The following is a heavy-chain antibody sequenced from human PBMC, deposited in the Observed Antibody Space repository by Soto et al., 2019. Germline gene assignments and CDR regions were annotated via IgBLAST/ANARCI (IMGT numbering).Heavy chain of an antibody. V-gene: IGHV3-21*01. J-gene: IGHJ3*02. D-gene: IGHD2-2*01. CDR1: GFSLSDYA. CDR3: ARDTMGSSAFDI. CDR2: ISSSSSYI. Sequence: GSLRLSFVASGFSLSDYAVSCVRQAPGKGLEWVSSISSSSSYIYYADSVKGRFTISRDNAKNSLYLQMNSLRAEDTAVYYCARDTMGSSAFDIWGQGTMVTVSS.